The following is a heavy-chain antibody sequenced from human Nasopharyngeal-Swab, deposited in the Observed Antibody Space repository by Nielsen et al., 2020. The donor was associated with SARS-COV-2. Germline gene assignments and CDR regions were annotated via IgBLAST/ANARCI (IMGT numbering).Heavy chain of an antibody. J-gene: IGHJ6*02. D-gene: IGHD3-3*01. CDR1: GFTFNSYS. V-gene: IGHV3-21*01. Sequence: GVLKISCAGSGFTFNSYSMIWVRQVPGEGLEWVSSISGSGSYVYYADSVKGRFTISKDSAKNSLYLQMNSLRAEDTAVYYCARDGLDYDFWSAYFMDVWGQGTTVTVSS. CDR3: ARDGLDYDFWSAYFMDV. CDR2: ISGSGSYV.